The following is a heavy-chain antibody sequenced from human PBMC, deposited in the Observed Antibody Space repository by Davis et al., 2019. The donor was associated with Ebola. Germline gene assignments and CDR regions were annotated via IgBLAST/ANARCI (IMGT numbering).Heavy chain of an antibody. CDR1: GFTFSDYA. V-gene: IGHV3-43*02. CDR2: ISRTGGRT. D-gene: IGHD5-18*01. J-gene: IGHJ4*02. Sequence: GGSLRLSCVASGFTFSDYAITWVRQAPGKGLEWVSIISRTGGRTYYADSVKGRFTISRDNSKNFLYLQVNDLRPEDTALYFCAKTRGYRLYYFEYWGQGTLVTVSS. CDR3: AKTRGYRLYYFEY.